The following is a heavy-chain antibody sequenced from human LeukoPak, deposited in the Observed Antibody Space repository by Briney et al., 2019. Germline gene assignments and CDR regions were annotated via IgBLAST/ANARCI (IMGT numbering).Heavy chain of an antibody. D-gene: IGHD2-21*02. CDR1: GGTFSSYA. Sequence: SVKVSRKASGGTFSSYAISWVRQAPGQGLEWMGRIIPIFGTANYAQKFQGRVTITADKSTSTAYMELSSLRSEDTAVYYCARDLAYCGGDCYPGGDYWGQGTLVTVSS. CDR2: IIPIFGTA. J-gene: IGHJ4*02. V-gene: IGHV1-69*06. CDR3: ARDLAYCGGDCYPGGDY.